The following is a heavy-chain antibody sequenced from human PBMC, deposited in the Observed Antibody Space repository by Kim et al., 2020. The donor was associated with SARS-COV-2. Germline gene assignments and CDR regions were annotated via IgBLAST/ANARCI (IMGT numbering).Heavy chain of an antibody. J-gene: IGHJ5*01. Sequence: GGSLRLSCVGTGFTIRTYGMHWVRQAPGKGLEWVADISYDGSNKYYADSVKGRFTISRDNSKNTLYLQMNSLRAEDTAVYYCAKAPIGDVPGGKMWFDSWGQGTLLRVSS. CDR2: ISYDGSNK. D-gene: IGHD2-15*01. CDR1: GFTIRTYG. V-gene: IGHV3-30*18. CDR3: AKAPIGDVPGGKMWFDS.